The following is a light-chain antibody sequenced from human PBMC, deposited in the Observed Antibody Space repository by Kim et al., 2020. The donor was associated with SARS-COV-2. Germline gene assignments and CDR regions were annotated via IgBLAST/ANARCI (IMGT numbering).Light chain of an antibody. CDR2: YDS. V-gene: IGLV3-21*04. CDR1: NIGSKS. CDR3: QVWDSRSDHRV. Sequence: APGKTARITCGGNNIGSKSVHWYQQKPGQAPVLVIYYDSDRPSGIPERFSGSNSGNTATLTISRVEAGDEADYYCQVWDSRSDHRVFGTGTKVTVL. J-gene: IGLJ1*01.